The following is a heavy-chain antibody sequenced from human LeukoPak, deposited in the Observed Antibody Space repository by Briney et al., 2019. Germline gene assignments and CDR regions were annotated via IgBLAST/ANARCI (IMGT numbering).Heavy chain of an antibody. J-gene: IGHJ4*02. CDR2: INNVGSHI. CDR1: GFTFTSYA. Sequence: GGSLRLSCAGSGFTFTSYAMTWVRQAPGKGLEWVSSINNVGSHIYYAGSVRGRFTISRDNAKNLLYLQMNSLRAEDTAVYYCARMEAYSSSWYVDYWGQGTLVTVSS. V-gene: IGHV3-21*01. CDR3: ARMEAYSSSWYVDY. D-gene: IGHD6-13*01.